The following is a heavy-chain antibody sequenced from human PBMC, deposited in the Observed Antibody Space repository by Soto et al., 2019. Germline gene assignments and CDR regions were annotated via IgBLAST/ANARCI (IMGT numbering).Heavy chain of an antibody. D-gene: IGHD3-3*01. J-gene: IGHJ4*02. CDR3: ARGSITIFGVVPYFDY. CDR1: GGTFSSYA. Sequence: GASVKVSCKAPGGTFSSYAISWVRQAPGQGLEWMGGIIPIFGTANYAQKFQGRVTITADESTSTAYMELSSLRSEDTAVYYCARGSITIFGVVPYFDYWGQGTLVTVSS. CDR2: IIPIFGTA. V-gene: IGHV1-69*13.